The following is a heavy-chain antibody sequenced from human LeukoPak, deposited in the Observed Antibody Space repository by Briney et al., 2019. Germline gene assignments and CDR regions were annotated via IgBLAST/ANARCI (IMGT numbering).Heavy chain of an antibody. CDR1: GFTFNNYG. CDR3: ARRLDY. J-gene: IGHJ4*02. Sequence: GGTLRLSCVASGFTFNNYGMIWVRRAPGKGLEWVAGINAGGSHSYYADSVNGRFTISRDNAKNSLYLQMNNLRAEDTAVYYCARRLDYWGQGTLVTVSS. V-gene: IGHV3-21*01. CDR2: INAGGSHS.